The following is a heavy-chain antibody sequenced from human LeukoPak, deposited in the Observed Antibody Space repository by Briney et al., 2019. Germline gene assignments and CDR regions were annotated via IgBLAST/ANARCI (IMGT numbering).Heavy chain of an antibody. D-gene: IGHD3-3*01. J-gene: IGHJ4*02. CDR1: GGSISSGSYY. Sequence: SETRSLTCTVSGGSISSGSYYWSWIRQPAGKGLEWIGRIYTSGSTNYNPSLKSRVTISVDTSKNQFSLKLSSVTAADTAVYYCARAGWSGYLGAIDYWGQGTLVTVSS. CDR3: ARAGWSGYLGAIDY. V-gene: IGHV4-61*02. CDR2: IYTSGST.